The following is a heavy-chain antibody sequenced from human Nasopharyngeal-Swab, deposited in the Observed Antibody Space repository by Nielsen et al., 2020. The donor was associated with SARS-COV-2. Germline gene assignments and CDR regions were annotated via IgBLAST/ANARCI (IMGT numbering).Heavy chain of an antibody. CDR1: GFTFSSYA. V-gene: IGHV3-30-3*01. CDR2: ISYDGSNK. D-gene: IGHD6-19*01. Sequence: GESLKISCAASGFTFSSYAMHWVRQAPGKGLEWVAVISYDGSNKYYADSVKGRFTISRGNSKNTLYLQMNSLRAEDTAVYYCARDSVVIAVAASFDYWGQGTLVTVSS. CDR3: ARDSVVIAVAASFDY. J-gene: IGHJ4*02.